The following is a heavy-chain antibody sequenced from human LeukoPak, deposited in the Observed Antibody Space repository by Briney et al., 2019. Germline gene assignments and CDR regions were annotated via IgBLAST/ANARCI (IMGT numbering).Heavy chain of an antibody. Sequence: GGSLRLSCAASGFTFSSYSMSWVRQAPGKGLEWVSSISSSSSYIYYADSVKGRFTISRDNANNTLYLQMNSLRLEDTAVYFCVRGRLPDTALAPFDYWGQGTLVTVSS. D-gene: IGHD5-18*01. V-gene: IGHV3-21*01. J-gene: IGHJ4*02. CDR2: ISSSSSYI. CDR1: GFTFSSYS. CDR3: VRGRLPDTALAPFDY.